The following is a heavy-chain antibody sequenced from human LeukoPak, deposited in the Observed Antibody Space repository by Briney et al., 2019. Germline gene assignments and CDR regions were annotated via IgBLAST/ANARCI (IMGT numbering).Heavy chain of an antibody. CDR2: IWYDGSNK. CDR1: GFTFSSYG. V-gene: IGHV3-33*01. J-gene: IGHJ3*02. D-gene: IGHD4-23*01. CDR3: ASPMGHTVVTVGAFDI. Sequence: GGSLRLSCAASGFTFSSYGMHWVRQAPGKGLEWVAVIWYDGSNKYYADSVKGRFTISRDNSKNTLYLQMNSLRAEDTAVYYCASPMGHTVVTVGAFDIWGQGTMVTVSS.